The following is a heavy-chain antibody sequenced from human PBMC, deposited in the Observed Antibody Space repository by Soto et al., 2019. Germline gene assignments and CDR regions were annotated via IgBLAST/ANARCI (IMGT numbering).Heavy chain of an antibody. V-gene: IGHV3-48*03. CDR3: VRDLHEPLATDALRVAN. J-gene: IGHJ4*02. CDR2: ISSTGSGT. D-gene: IGHD2-8*02. Sequence: EMQLVESGGGLVQPGGSLRLSCAASGFTFSSYEMHWVRQAPGKGLEWISYISSTGSGTRYADSVRGRFTMSRDNTKNSVSLPMSSLRAEDTAVYYCVRDLHEPLATDALRVANWGQGTQVTVSS. CDR1: GFTFSSYE.